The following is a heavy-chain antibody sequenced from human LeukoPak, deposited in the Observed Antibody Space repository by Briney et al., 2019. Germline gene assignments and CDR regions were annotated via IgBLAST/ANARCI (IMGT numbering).Heavy chain of an antibody. V-gene: IGHV3-23*01. CDR3: AKDGIALVRGVIPQVDC. D-gene: IGHD3-10*01. J-gene: IGHJ4*02. CDR2: ISGSGDST. CDR1: GFTFSRYA. Sequence: RGSLRLSCAASGFTFSRYAMSWVRQAPGKGLEWVSTISGSGDSTYYADSVKGRFTISRDNSKNTLYLQMNSLRAEDTAIYYCAKDGIALVRGVIPQVDCWGQGTLVTVSS.